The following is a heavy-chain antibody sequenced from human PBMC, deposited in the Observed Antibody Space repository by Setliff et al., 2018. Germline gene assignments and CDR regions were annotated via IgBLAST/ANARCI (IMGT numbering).Heavy chain of an antibody. CDR1: GYSFGDYD. V-gene: IGHV1-8*01. J-gene: IGHJ5*02. CDR2: MNAHSGNS. CDR3: ARGKWFRLDKSAWSNWFDP. D-gene: IGHD5-12*01. Sequence: ASVKVSCKASGYSFGDYDINWVRQAPGQGLEWMGWMNAHSGNSGCAQKFQGRVTMTRDTSISTAYMELNSLQYEDTAVYYCARGKWFRLDKSAWSNWFDPWGQGTLVTVSS.